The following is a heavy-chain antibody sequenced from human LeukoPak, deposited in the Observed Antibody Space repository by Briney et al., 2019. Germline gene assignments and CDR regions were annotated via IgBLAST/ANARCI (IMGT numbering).Heavy chain of an antibody. CDR2: IYYSGST. J-gene: IGHJ3*02. Sequence: SETLSLTCAVSGGSVSSSSYYWGWIRQPPGKGLEWIGRIYYSGSTYYNPSLKSRVTISVDTSKNQFSLKLSSVTAADTAVYYCARVLGSPGAFDIWGQGTMVTVSS. D-gene: IGHD3-16*01. CDR3: ARVLGSPGAFDI. CDR1: GGSVSSSSYY. V-gene: IGHV4-39*01.